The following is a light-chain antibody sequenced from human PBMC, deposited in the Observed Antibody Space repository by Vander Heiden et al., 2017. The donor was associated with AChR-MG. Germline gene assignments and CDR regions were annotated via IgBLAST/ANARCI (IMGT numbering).Light chain of an antibody. CDR2: GAS. CDR1: QSVSSN. CDR3: QQYNDWPLT. V-gene: IGKV3-15*01. J-gene: IGKJ4*01. Sequence: EIVMTQSPATLSVSPGERATLSCRASQSVSSNLAWYQQKPGQAPRLLIYGASTRATGIPARFSGRESGTEFTLTISSLQSEDFAVYYCQQYNDWPLTFGGGTKVEIK.